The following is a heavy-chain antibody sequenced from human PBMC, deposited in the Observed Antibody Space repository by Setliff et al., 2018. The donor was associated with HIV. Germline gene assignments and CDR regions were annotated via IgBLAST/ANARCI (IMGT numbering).Heavy chain of an antibody. D-gene: IGHD3-22*01. Sequence: ASVKVSCKTPGYTFTSYDVHWVRQATGQGLEWMGYLNPKSGDTGSAQRFQDRLTITADTSVSTAYLELGSLRSDDTAVYYCATPMFPNYHDNSVLIDWGQGTPVTVSS. V-gene: IGHV1-8*03. CDR1: GYTFTSYD. CDR3: ATPMFPNYHDNSVLID. J-gene: IGHJ1*01. CDR2: LNPKSGDT.